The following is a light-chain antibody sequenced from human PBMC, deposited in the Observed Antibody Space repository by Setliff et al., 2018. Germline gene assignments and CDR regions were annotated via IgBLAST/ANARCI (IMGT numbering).Light chain of an antibody. CDR3: SSYAGSNHLV. Sequence: QSVLTQPASVSGSPGQSITISCIGSSRDVGSYDFVSWYQQHPGKAPQLMIYDVSKRPSGVPGRFSGSKSGNTASLTVSGLQAEDEADYYCSSYAGSNHLVFGTGTKVTVL. CDR2: DVS. V-gene: IGLV2-8*01. J-gene: IGLJ1*01. CDR1: SRDVGSYDF.